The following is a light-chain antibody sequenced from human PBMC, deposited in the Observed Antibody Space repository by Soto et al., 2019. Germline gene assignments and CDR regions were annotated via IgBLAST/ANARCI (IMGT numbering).Light chain of an antibody. CDR2: LNNDGSH. V-gene: IGLV4-69*01. CDR1: SRHSNYA. CDR3: QTWDTGISVV. Sequence: QSVLTQSPSASASLGASVKLTCTLSSRHSNYAIAWHQQQPEKGPRYLMKLNNDGSHSKGDGIPDRFSGSSSGAERYLTISSLQSEDESDYYCQTWDTGISVVFGGGTKLTVL. J-gene: IGLJ2*01.